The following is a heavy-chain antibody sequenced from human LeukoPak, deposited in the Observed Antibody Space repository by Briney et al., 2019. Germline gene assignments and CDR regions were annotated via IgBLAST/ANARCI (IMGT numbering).Heavy chain of an antibody. D-gene: IGHD3-10*01. V-gene: IGHV1-2*06. CDR3: ARVLLRNYGSGSYSP. Sequence: ASVKVSCKPSGYTFTGYYMHWVRQAPGKGLEWMGRINPNCGGTNYAQKFQGRVTMTRDTSISTAYMELSRLRSDDTAVYYCARVLLRNYGSGSYSPWGQGTLVTVSS. J-gene: IGHJ5*02. CDR1: GYTFTGYY. CDR2: INPNCGGT.